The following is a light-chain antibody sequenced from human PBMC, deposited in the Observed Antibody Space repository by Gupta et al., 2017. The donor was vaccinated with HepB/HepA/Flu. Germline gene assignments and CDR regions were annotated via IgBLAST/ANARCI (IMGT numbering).Light chain of an antibody. J-gene: IGKJ5*01. Sequence: EIVMTQSPATLSVSPGERATLSCRASQSVSSNLAWYQQKPGQAPRLLIYGASTMATGIPARFSGSGSGTEFTLTISSLQSEDFAIYYCQQYNNSPPLTFGQGTLLEIK. CDR1: QSVSSN. V-gene: IGKV3-15*01. CDR2: GAS. CDR3: QQYNNSPPLT.